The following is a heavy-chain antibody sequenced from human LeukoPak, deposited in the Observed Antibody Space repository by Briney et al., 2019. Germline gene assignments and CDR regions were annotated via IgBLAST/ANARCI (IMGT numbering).Heavy chain of an antibody. CDR2: ISAYNGNT. D-gene: IGHD6-13*01. J-gene: IGHJ4*02. V-gene: IGHV1-18*01. CDR1: GYTFTSYG. Sequence: GASVKVSSKASGYTFTSYGISWVRQAPGQGLEWMGWISAYNGNTNYAQKLQGTLNMTPDTSTNTAYMVLRSLRFDDRGGYCCAIDLGGGFIAAAGTGYWGQGTLVTVSS. CDR3: AIDLGGGFIAAAGTGY.